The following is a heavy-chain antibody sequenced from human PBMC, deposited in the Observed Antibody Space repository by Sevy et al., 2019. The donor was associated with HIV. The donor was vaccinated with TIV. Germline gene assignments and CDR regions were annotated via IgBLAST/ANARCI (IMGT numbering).Heavy chain of an antibody. V-gene: IGHV3-7*01. CDR3: ARRSFDY. J-gene: IGHJ4*02. CDR1: GFTFSSYW. Sequence: GGSLRLSCVASGFTFSSYWMHWVRQAPGKGLEWVANIKQDGSEKYYVGSVKGRFTISRDNAKNTVYLQMNSLRAEDTAVYYCARRSFDYWGQGTLVTVSS. CDR2: IKQDGSEK.